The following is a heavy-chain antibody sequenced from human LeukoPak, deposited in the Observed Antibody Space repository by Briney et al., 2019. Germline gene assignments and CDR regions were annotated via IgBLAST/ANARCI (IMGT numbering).Heavy chain of an antibody. V-gene: IGHV3-7*03. CDR2: INHNGNVN. Sequence: GGSLRLSCAASGFTFSSYWVNWARQAPGKGLEWVASINHNGNVNYYVDSVKGRFTISRDNAKNSLYLQMNSLRAEDTAVYYCAKGTNYYDSSGYYRDHDAFDIWGQGTMVTVSS. J-gene: IGHJ3*02. CDR3: AKGTNYYDSSGYYRDHDAFDI. D-gene: IGHD3-22*01. CDR1: GFTFSSYW.